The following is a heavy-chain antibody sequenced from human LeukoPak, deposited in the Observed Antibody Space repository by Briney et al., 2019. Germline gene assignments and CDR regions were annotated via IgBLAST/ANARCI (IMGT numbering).Heavy chain of an antibody. Sequence: SETLPLTCAVYGGSFSGYYWSWIRQPPGKGLEWIGEINHSGSTNYNPSLKSRVTISVDTSKNQFSLKLSSVTAADTAVYYCAREGCSSTSCYTGYYYYGMDVWGQGTTVTVSS. CDR2: INHSGST. CDR3: AREGCSSTSCYTGYYYYGMDV. D-gene: IGHD2-2*02. CDR1: GGSFSGYY. V-gene: IGHV4-34*01. J-gene: IGHJ6*02.